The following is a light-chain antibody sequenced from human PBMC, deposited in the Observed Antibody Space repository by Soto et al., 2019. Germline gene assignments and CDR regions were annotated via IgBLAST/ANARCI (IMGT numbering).Light chain of an antibody. V-gene: IGKV1-5*03. CDR2: KAS. CDR1: QSISSW. J-gene: IGKJ2*01. Sequence: DIQMTQSPSTLSASVGDRVTITCRASQSISSWLAWYQQKPGKAPKLLIYKASSLESRVPSRFSGSGTGTEFTLTIISLQPADFATYYCHKYNSLYTFGQGTKLEIK. CDR3: HKYNSLYT.